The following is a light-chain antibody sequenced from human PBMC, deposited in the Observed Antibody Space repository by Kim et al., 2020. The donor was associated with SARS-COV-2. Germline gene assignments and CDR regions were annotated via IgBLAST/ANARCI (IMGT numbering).Light chain of an antibody. CDR3: QAWDSSTAV. CDR2: QDN. Sequence: VSTAQTASITCSGDKLGDKYACWYQQKPGQSPVLVIYQDNKRPSGIPERFSGSSSGNTATLTISGTQAMDEADYYCQAWDSSTAVFGGGTQLTVL. CDR1: KLGDKY. V-gene: IGLV3-1*01. J-gene: IGLJ2*01.